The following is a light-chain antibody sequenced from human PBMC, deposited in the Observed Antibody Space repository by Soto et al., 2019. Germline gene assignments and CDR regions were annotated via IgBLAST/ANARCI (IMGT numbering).Light chain of an antibody. J-gene: IGKJ1*01. Sequence: DIQITQSPSTLSGSVGDRVTITCRASQPISSWWACDQRKPGKAPKLLIYKASTLKSGVPSRFSGSGSGTEFTLTISSLQPDDFATYYCQHYNSYSEAFGQGTKVDI. V-gene: IGKV1-5*03. CDR2: KAS. CDR1: QPISSW. CDR3: QHYNSYSEA.